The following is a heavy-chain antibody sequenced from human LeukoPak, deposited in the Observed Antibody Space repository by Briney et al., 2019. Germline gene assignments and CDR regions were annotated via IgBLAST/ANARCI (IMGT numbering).Heavy chain of an antibody. Sequence: GGSLRLSCAASGFTFSGSAMHWVRQASGKGLEWVGRIRSKANSYATAYAASVKGRFTISRDDSKNTAYLQMNSLKTEDTAVYYCTRLFCVDRYHNDHYYWGQGTLVTVSS. J-gene: IGHJ4*02. CDR2: IRSKANSYAT. CDR3: TRLFCVDRYHNDHYY. D-gene: IGHD2-21*02. V-gene: IGHV3-73*01. CDR1: GFTFSGSA.